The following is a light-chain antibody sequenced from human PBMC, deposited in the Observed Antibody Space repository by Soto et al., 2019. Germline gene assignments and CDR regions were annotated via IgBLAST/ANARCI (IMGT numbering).Light chain of an antibody. CDR1: TSNIGAPYD. Sequence: QSVLTQPPSVSGAPGQRVSISCTGSTSNIGAPYDVHWYQHLPGTAPKLLIYGDNNRPSGVPDRFSGYKSGTSASLAITRLKAEDEADYYCQSYDIPLHNYVFGTGTKLTVL. J-gene: IGLJ1*01. CDR2: GDN. V-gene: IGLV1-40*01. CDR3: QSYDIPLHNYV.